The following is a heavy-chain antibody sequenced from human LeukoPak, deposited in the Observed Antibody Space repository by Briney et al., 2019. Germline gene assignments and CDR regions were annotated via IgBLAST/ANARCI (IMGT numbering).Heavy chain of an antibody. V-gene: IGHV3-53*01. D-gene: IGHD5-18*01. J-gene: IGHJ6*03. Sequence: GGSLRLSCAASGFNVSSNYMSWVRQAPGKGLEWVSLLYRGGSAFNADSVNGRFTISRDNSKNTLYLQLNSLRAEDTAVYYCARAGGGYRYGYYYHFYMDVWGKGTTVTVSS. CDR2: LYRGGSA. CDR3: ARAGGGYRYGYYYHFYMDV. CDR1: GFNVSSNY.